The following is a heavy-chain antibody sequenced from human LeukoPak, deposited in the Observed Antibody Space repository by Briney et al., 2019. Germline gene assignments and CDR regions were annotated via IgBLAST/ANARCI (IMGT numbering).Heavy chain of an antibody. V-gene: IGHV1-18*01. J-gene: IGHJ6*02. CDR3: ARAGVVGAPAWVDV. D-gene: IGHD1-26*01. CDR1: GYTFSSYG. CDR2: ISGHNGNT. Sequence: ASVKVSCKASGYTFSSYGISWVRQAPGQGLEWMGWISGHNGNTDYAQKLQGRVTMTTDTSTSTAYMELRSLRSDDTAVYYCARAGVVGAPAWVDVWGQGTTVTVS.